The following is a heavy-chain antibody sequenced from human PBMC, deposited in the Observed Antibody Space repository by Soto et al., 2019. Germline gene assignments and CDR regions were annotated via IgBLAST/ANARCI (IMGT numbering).Heavy chain of an antibody. CDR3: ARVGTGTFRVDP. J-gene: IGHJ5*02. V-gene: IGHV4-31*03. D-gene: IGHD1-7*01. Sequence: PSETLSLTCTVSGGSISSGGYYWSWIRQHPGKGLEWIGYIYYSGSTYYNPSLKSRVTISVDTSKNQFSLKLSSVTAADTAVYYCARVGTGTFRVDPWGQGTLVTVSS. CDR2: IYYSGST. CDR1: GGSISSGGYY.